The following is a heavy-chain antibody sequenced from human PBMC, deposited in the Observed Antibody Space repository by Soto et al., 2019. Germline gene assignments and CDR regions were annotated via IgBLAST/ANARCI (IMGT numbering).Heavy chain of an antibody. J-gene: IGHJ3*02. CDR2: IYYNGDT. Sequence: QVQLQESGPGLVKPSETLSLTCTVSGGPIFSHYWGWLRQPPGKGLEWIGYIYYNGDTKYNPSLHSRVTISVDMSRSQFSLRLSSVTAADTAVFYCARGHDYGGSTFDMWGQGTMVTVSS. V-gene: IGHV4-59*11. D-gene: IGHD4-17*01. CDR1: GGPIFSHY. CDR3: ARGHDYGGSTFDM.